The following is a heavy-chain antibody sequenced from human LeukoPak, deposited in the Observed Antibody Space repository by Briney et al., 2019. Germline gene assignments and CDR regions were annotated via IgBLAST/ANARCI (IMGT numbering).Heavy chain of an antibody. D-gene: IGHD3-3*01. J-gene: IGHJ6*02. CDR3: ARDLYDFWSGYSSTDYYGMDV. CDR2: IYSGGST. CDR1: GFTFDDYA. Sequence: GRSLRLSCAASGFTFDDYAMHWVRQAPGKGLEWVSVIYSGGSTYYADSVKGRFTISRDNSKNTLYLQMNSLRAEDTAVYYCARDLYDFWSGYSSTDYYGMDVWGQGTTVTVSS. V-gene: IGHV3-66*01.